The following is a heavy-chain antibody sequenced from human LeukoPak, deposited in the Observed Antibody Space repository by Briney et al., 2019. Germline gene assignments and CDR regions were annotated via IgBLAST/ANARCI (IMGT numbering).Heavy chain of an antibody. Sequence: GESLKISCKGSGYSFTSYWIGWVRQMPGKGLEWMGIIYPGDSDTRYSPSFQGQVTISADKSISTAYLQWSSLKASDTAMYYCARRAGGYYDILTGYPPDYWGQGTLVTVSS. CDR2: IYPGDSDT. D-gene: IGHD3-9*01. CDR1: GYSFTSYW. J-gene: IGHJ4*02. CDR3: ARRAGGYYDILTGYPPDY. V-gene: IGHV5-51*01.